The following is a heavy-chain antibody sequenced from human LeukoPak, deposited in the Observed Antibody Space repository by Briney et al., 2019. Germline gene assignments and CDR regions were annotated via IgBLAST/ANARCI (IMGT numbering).Heavy chain of an antibody. V-gene: IGHV3-23*01. D-gene: IGHD6-13*01. Sequence: GGSLRLSCAASGFTFNNYAMSWVRQAPGKGLEWVSTISGSGGRTYHADSVKGRFTISRDNSKNTLYLQMNSLRAEDTAIYYCAKDFEGYSSSWYYFDYWGQGTLVTVSS. CDR3: AKDFEGYSSSWYYFDY. CDR1: GFTFNNYA. J-gene: IGHJ4*02. CDR2: ISGSGGRT.